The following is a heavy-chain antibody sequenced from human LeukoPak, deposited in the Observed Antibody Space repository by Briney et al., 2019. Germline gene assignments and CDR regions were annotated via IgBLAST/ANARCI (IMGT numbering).Heavy chain of an antibody. CDR3: ARDRRPRCSGGSCYSLYYYYYMDV. CDR2: INPNSGGT. V-gene: IGHV1-2*02. J-gene: IGHJ6*03. CDR1: GYTFTGYY. D-gene: IGHD2-15*01. Sequence: GASVKVSCKASGYTFTGYYMHWVRQAPGQGLEWMGWINPNSGGTNYAQKFQGRVTMTRDTSISTAYMELSRLRSDDTAVYYCARDRRPRCSGGSCYSLYYYYYMDVWGKGTTVTVSS.